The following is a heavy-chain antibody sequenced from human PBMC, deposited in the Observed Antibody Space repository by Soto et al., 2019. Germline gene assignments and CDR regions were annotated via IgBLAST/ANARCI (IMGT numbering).Heavy chain of an antibody. Sequence: QLVESGGGLVKPGGSLRLSCAASGFDLTNFTMNWVRQAPGKGLDWVSSISSRSGYIYYADSLRCRFTISRDNAKNSLFLLLDSLRVEDTAVYYCARGRAVTTMGDGFDLWGQGTMVTVSA. D-gene: IGHD4-17*01. J-gene: IGHJ3*01. CDR1: GFDLTNFT. V-gene: IGHV3-21*01. CDR2: ISSRSGYI. CDR3: ARGRAVTTMGDGFDL.